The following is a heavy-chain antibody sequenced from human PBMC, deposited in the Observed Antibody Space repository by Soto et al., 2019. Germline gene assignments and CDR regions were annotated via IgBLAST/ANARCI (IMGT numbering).Heavy chain of an antibody. CDR1: GYSFTSYW. CDR3: ARHGITIFGVVYYGMDV. J-gene: IGHJ6*02. CDR2: IDPSDSYT. V-gene: IGHV5-10-1*01. Sequence: PGESLKISCKGSGYSFTSYWISWVRQMPGKGLEWMGRIDPSDSYTNYSPSFQGHVTISADKSISTAYLQWSSLKASDTAMYYCARHGITIFGVVYYGMDVWGQGTTVTVS. D-gene: IGHD3-3*01.